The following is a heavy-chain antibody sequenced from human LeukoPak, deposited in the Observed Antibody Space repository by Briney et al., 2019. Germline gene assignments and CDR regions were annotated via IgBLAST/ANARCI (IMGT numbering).Heavy chain of an antibody. D-gene: IGHD4-17*01. J-gene: IGHJ4*02. CDR1: GFTFSSYA. Sequence: PGGSLRLSCAASGFTFSSYAMSWVRQAPGKGLEWVAVISYDGSNKYYADSVKGRFTISRDNSKNTLYLQMNSLRAEDTAVYYCAKVLFYGAITNFDYWGQGTLVTVSS. V-gene: IGHV3-30*18. CDR3: AKVLFYGAITNFDY. CDR2: ISYDGSNK.